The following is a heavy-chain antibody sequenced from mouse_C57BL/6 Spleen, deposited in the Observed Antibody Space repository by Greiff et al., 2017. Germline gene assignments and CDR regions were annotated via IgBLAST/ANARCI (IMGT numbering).Heavy chain of an antibody. J-gene: IGHJ4*01. D-gene: IGHD4-1*01. CDR3: TRSGTGSYYAMDY. V-gene: IGHV1-5*01. CDR1: GYTFTSYW. Sequence: DVKLQESGTVLARPGASVKMSCKTSGYTFTSYWMHWVKQRPGQGLEWIGAIYPGNSDTSYNQKFKGKAKLTAVTSASTAYMERSSLTNEDSAVYYCTRSGTGSYYAMDYWGQGTSVTVSS. CDR2: IYPGNSDT.